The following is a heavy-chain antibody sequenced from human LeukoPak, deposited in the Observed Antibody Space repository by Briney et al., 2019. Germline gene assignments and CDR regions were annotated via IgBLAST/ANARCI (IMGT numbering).Heavy chain of an antibody. J-gene: IGHJ5*02. CDR3: ATSYYSGNYDGNWFDP. V-gene: IGHV3-30*04. Sequence: PGGSLRLSCAASGFTFSSYAMHWVRQAPGKGLEWLAVISFDGSDRYYADSVKGRFTISRDNSKNTLYLQMDSLRDEDTSVYYCATSYYSGNYDGNWFDPWGQGTLVTVSS. CDR1: GFTFSSYA. CDR2: ISFDGSDR. D-gene: IGHD1-26*01.